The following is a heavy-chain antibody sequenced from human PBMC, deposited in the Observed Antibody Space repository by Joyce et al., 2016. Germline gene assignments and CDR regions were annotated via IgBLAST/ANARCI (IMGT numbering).Heavy chain of an antibody. V-gene: IGHV3-48*02. Sequence: EVQLVESGGGLVQPGGSLRLSCAASGFNFNTYSINWVRQVPGKGLEWLSYISASSGTIYYADSVKGRFTISRDNAKNSVYLQMNSLRDEDTAVYYCARVGRTGYTCDYWGQGTLVTVSS. CDR2: ISASSGTI. CDR1: GFNFNTYS. CDR3: ARVGRTGYTCDY. D-gene: IGHD5-24*01. J-gene: IGHJ4*02.